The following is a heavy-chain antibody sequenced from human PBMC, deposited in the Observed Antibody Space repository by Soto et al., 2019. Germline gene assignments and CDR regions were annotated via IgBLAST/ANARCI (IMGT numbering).Heavy chain of an antibody. J-gene: IGHJ5*02. D-gene: IGHD4-17*01. V-gene: IGHV4-4*07. Sequence: QVQVQESGPGLVKPSETLSLTCSVSGGSMSKFYWSWIRKTAGKGLEWMGRVYATGTSDYNPSIRSRIAMSVDISKKTFSLRLRSVTAADTGVYYCVRDGSKTLRDCFDPWGQGILVTVSS. CDR1: GGSMSKFY. CDR3: VRDGSKTLRDCFDP. CDR2: VYATGTS.